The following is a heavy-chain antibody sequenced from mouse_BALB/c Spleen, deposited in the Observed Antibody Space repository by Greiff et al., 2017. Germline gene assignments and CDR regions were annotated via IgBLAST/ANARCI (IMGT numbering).Heavy chain of an antibody. Sequence: DVMLVESGGGLVKPGGSLKLSCAASGFTFSDYYMYWVRQTPEKRLEWVATISDGGSYTYYPDSVKGRFTISRDNAKNNLYLQMSSLKSEDTAMYYCARDGGLRAWFAYWGQGTLVTVSA. D-gene: IGHD2-4*01. J-gene: IGHJ3*01. CDR2: ISDGGSYT. CDR1: GFTFSDYY. V-gene: IGHV5-4*02. CDR3: ARDGGLRAWFAY.